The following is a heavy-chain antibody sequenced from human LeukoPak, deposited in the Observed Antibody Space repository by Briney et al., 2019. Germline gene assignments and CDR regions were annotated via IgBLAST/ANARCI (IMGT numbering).Heavy chain of an antibody. CDR1: GFTFDDYA. CDR3: ARGPGTTA. CDR2: ISWNGGSI. D-gene: IGHD1-7*01. J-gene: IGHJ5*02. V-gene: IGHV3-9*01. Sequence: PGGSLRLSCAASGFTFDDYAMHWVRQAPGKGLEWVSGISWNGGSIDYADSVKGRFTISRDNAKNSLYLQMNSLRAEDTALYYCARGPGTTAWGQGTLVTVSS.